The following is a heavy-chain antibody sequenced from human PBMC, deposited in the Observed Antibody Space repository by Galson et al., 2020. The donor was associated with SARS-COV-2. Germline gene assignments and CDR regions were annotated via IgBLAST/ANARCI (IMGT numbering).Heavy chain of an antibody. V-gene: IGHV3-21*01. CDR2: ISSSSGHI. D-gene: IGHD3-9*01. CDR1: GFTFSDCS. J-gene: IGHJ4*02. Sequence: GSLRLSCAASGFTFSDCSMNWVRQAPGKGLEWVSSISSSSGHIYYADAVKGRFTISRDNAKNSLYLQMNSLRAQDTAVYYCTRGTRMPMVDISGFESWGQGTLVTVSS. CDR3: TRGTRMPMVDISGFES.